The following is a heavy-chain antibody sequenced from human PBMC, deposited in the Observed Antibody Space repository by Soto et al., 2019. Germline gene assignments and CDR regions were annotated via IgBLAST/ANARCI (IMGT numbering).Heavy chain of an antibody. V-gene: IGHV3-33*01. J-gene: IGHJ6*02. CDR2: IWYDGSNK. Sequence: GGSLRLSCAASGFTFSSYGMHWVRQAPGKGLEWVAVIWYDGSNKYYADSVKGRFTISRDNSKNTLYLQMNSLRAEDTAVYYCARDGLGWEPHYYYGMDVWGQGTTVTVSS. D-gene: IGHD1-26*01. CDR3: ARDGLGWEPHYYYGMDV. CDR1: GFTFSSYG.